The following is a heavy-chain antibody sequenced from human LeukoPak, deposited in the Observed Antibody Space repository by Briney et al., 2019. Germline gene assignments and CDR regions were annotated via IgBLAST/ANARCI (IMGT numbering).Heavy chain of an antibody. V-gene: IGHV1-2*02. D-gene: IGHD6-19*01. CDR1: GYTFTGYY. J-gene: IGHJ4*02. CDR3: ARDQTGYSSGWYDY. CDR2: INPNSGGT. Sequence: ASVKVSCKASGYTFTGYYMHWVRQAPGQGLEWMGWINPNSGGTNYAQKFQGRVTMTRDTSISTAYMELSRLRPDDTAVYYCARDQTGYSSGWYDYWGQGTLVTVSS.